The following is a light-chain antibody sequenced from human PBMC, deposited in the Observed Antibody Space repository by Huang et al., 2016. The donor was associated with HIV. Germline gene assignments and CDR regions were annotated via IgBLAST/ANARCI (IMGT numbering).Light chain of an antibody. Sequence: DIQMTQSPSSLSASVGDSVTVTCRASQDISEHLAWYQQKPGKVPNLLIYAATTLQSGVPSRFTGVGSGTDFTLTISSLQPEYVATYFCQEYNSAPFTFGPGTKVDI. CDR2: AAT. CDR3: QEYNSAPFT. CDR1: QDISEH. J-gene: IGKJ3*01. V-gene: IGKV1-27*01.